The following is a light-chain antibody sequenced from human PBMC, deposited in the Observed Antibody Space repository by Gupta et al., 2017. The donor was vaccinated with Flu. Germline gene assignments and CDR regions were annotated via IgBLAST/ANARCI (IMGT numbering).Light chain of an antibody. J-gene: IGLJ2*01. V-gene: IGLV6-57*01. CDR3: QSYDKGQRV. CDR2: SDS. Sequence: FMLTQPHSVSGSPGKTVTISCTRNTGDIASDYVQWYQQRPGSSPNTLIYSDSRRPSGVSDRFSGSIDRSSNSASLTISGLTADDEADYFCQSYDKGQRVFGGGTKLTVL. CDR1: TGDIASDY.